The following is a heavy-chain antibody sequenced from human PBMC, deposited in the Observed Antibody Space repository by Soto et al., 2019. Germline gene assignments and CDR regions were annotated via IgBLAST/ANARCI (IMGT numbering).Heavy chain of an antibody. V-gene: IGHV4-4*07. Sequence: SETLSLTCTVSGASISGFYWSWIRKSAGKGLEWIGRIHATGTTDYNPSLKSRVMMSVDTSKKQFSLKLRSVTAADTAVYYCVRDGTKTLRDWFDPWGQGISVTVSS. J-gene: IGHJ5*02. D-gene: IGHD1-1*01. CDR2: IHATGTT. CDR3: VRDGTKTLRDWFDP. CDR1: GASISGFY.